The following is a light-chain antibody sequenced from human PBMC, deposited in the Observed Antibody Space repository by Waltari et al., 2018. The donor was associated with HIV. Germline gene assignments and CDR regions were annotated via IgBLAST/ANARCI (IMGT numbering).Light chain of an antibody. CDR2: GAS. J-gene: IGKJ2*01. CDR1: QSVSSTY. V-gene: IGKV3-20*01. Sequence: EIVLTQSPGTLSLSPGERATLSCRASQSVSSTYLAWYHQKPGQAPRLLINGASSRATGIPDRFSGSGSGTDFTLTISRLEPEDFAVYYCHQYGRSPYTFGQGTKLEIK. CDR3: HQYGRSPYT.